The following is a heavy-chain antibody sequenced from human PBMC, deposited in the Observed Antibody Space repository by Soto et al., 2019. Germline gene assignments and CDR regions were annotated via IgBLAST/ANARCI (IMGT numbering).Heavy chain of an antibody. Sequence: SETLSLTCTVSGGSISSYYWSWIRQPPGKGLEWIGYIYYSGSTNYNPSLKSRVTISVDTSKNQFSLKLSSVTAADTAVYYCASRGITMIGEYYFDYWGQGTLVTVSS. CDR2: IYYSGST. CDR3: ASRGITMIGEYYFDY. J-gene: IGHJ4*02. V-gene: IGHV4-59*01. CDR1: GGSISSYY. D-gene: IGHD3-22*01.